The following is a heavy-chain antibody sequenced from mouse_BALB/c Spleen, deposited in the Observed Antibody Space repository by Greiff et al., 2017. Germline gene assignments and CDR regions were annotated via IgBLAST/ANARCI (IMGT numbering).Heavy chain of an antibody. Sequence: EVKLVESGGGLVQPGGSRKLSCAASGFTFSSFGMHWVRQAPEKGLEWVAYISSGSSTIYYADTVKGRFTISRDNPKNTLFLQMTSLRSEDTAMYYCARKYGNYEGAMGFWGQGTAVTVSS. CDR2: ISSGSSTI. D-gene: IGHD2-10*02. CDR3: ARKYGNYEGAMGF. CDR1: GFTFSSFG. J-gene: IGHJ4*01. V-gene: IGHV5-17*02.